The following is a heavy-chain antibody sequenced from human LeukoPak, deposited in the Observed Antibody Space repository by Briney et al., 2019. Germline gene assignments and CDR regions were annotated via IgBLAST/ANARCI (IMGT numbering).Heavy chain of an antibody. CDR2: IHYTGST. Sequence: SETLSLTCTVSGDSIIRHYWNWIRQSPGKALEWIGYIHYTGSTNTNPSLRSRVTISVDTSNSQFSLKLNSVTAADTAVYSCARSGDSPSFDSWGQGTLVTVSS. CDR1: GDSIIRHY. J-gene: IGHJ4*02. D-gene: IGHD4-17*01. V-gene: IGHV4-59*11. CDR3: ARSGDSPSFDS.